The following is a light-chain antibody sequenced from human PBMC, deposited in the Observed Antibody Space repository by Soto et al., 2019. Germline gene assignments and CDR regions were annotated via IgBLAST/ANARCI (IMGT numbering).Light chain of an antibody. J-gene: IGKJ2*01. CDR1: QGISTW. Sequence: DIKMPQSPSPLPASVGDKETIICRASQGISTWLAWYQQKQGQAPKLRIYAASSLQSGVSSRFSGSGSGTSFTLTISSLQPEDFATYYCLQSDSFPHTFGPGTKLHVK. CDR2: AAS. CDR3: LQSDSFPHT. V-gene: IGKV1-12*01.